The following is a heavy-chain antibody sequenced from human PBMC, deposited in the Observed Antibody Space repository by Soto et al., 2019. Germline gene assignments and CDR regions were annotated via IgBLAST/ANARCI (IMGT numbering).Heavy chain of an antibody. CDR2: ISSSSSYI. CDR3: ARDERRNSGDADYYYYYMDV. CDR1: GFTFSSYS. Sequence: GGSLRLSCAASGFTFSSYSMNWVRQAPGKGLEWVSSISSSSSYIYYADSVKGRFTISRDNAKNSLYLQMNSLRAEDTAVYYCARDERRNSGDADYYYYYMDVWGKGTTVTVSS. V-gene: IGHV3-21*01. J-gene: IGHJ6*03.